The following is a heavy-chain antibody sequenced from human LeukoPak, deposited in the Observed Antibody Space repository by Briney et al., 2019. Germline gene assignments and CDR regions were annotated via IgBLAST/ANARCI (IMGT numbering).Heavy chain of an antibody. CDR3: AKYWAFGVVTGYYFDY. Sequence: VASAKVSCKVSGYTLTELSMHWVRQAPGKGLEWMGGFDPEDGETIYAQKFQGRVTMTEDTSTDTAYMELSSLRSEDTAVYYCAKYWAFGVVTGYYFDYWGQGTLVTVSS. J-gene: IGHJ4*02. V-gene: IGHV1-24*01. D-gene: IGHD3-3*01. CDR2: FDPEDGET. CDR1: GYTLTELS.